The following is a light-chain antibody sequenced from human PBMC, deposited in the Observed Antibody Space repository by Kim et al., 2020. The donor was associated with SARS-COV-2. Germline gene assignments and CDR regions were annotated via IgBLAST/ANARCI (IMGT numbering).Light chain of an antibody. V-gene: IGKV3-15*01. CDR2: DVS. CDR3: QQYNKWPYT. CDR1: ERVGSN. J-gene: IGKJ2*01. Sequence: EVLVKQSPVTLSVSPGGRATLSCRASERVGSNLAWYQQKPGQPPRLLVYDVSTGATGLPARFSGSGSGTDFTLTISSLQSEDIAVYYCQQYNKWPYTFGQGTKLGI.